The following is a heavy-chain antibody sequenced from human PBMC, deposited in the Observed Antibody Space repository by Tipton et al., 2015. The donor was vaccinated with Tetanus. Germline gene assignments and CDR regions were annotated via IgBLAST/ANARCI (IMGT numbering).Heavy chain of an antibody. V-gene: IGHV3-7*01. D-gene: IGHD2-21*01. Sequence: SLRLSCTASGFPFSDYYVAWIRQAPGKGLEWVAKIKEDGSEKYYVDSVKGRFTISRDNAEKSLFLQMNSLRVEDTAMYYCARESRSKIVGQWGQGALVTVSS. CDR3: ARESRSKIVGQ. CDR1: GFPFSDYY. J-gene: IGHJ4*02. CDR2: IKEDGSEK.